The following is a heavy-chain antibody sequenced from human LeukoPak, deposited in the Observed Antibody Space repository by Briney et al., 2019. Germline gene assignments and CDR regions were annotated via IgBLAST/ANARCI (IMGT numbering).Heavy chain of an antibody. Sequence: ASVKVSCKASGGTFSSYAISWVRQAPGQGLEWMGRINPNSGDTNYAQKFQGRVAMTRDTSISTAFMELTRLRSDDTAVYYCARDYCSSTSCLFDYWGQGTLVTVSS. D-gene: IGHD2-2*01. CDR2: INPNSGDT. CDR3: ARDYCSSTSCLFDY. V-gene: IGHV1-2*06. J-gene: IGHJ4*02. CDR1: GGTFSSYA.